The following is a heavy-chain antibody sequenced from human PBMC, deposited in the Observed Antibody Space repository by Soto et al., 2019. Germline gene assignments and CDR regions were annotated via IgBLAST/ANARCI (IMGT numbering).Heavy chain of an antibody. J-gene: IGHJ4*02. CDR2: IYYSGST. V-gene: IGHV4-59*01. Sequence: LSLTCTVSGGSISSYYWSWIRQPPGKGLEWIGYIYYSGSTNYNPSLKSRVTISVDTSKNQFSLKLSSVTAADTAVYYCAYSGFEPYYFDYWGQGTLVTVSS. D-gene: IGHD1-26*01. CDR3: AYSGFEPYYFDY. CDR1: GGSISSYY.